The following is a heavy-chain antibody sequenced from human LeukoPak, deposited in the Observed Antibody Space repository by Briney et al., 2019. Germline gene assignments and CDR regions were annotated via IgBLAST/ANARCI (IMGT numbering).Heavy chain of an antibody. CDR2: ITGGGGT. J-gene: IGHJ4*02. V-gene: IGHV3-23*01. Sequence: GGSLRLSCAASGFTFSSYAMTWVRQAPGKGLEWVSSITGGGGTYYADSVKGRFTISRDNSKNTLYLQMNSLRAEDTAVYYCAKDRDWGQGTLATASS. CDR1: GFTFSSYA. CDR3: AKDRD.